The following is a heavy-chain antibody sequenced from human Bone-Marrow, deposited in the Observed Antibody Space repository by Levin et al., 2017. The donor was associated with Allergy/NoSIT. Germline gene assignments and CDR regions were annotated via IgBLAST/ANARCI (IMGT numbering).Heavy chain of an antibody. CDR1: GFTFSSYG. CDR2: ISYDGSNK. V-gene: IGHV3-30*18. J-gene: IGHJ4*02. CDR3: AKDPVATITVSVSGWSGYYFDY. Sequence: GGSLRLSCAASGFTFSSYGMHWVRQAPGKGLEWVAVISYDGSNKYYADSVKGRFTISRDNSKNTLYLQMNSLRAEDTAVYYCAKDPVATITVSVSGWSGYYFDYWGQGTLVTVSS. D-gene: IGHD5-12*01.